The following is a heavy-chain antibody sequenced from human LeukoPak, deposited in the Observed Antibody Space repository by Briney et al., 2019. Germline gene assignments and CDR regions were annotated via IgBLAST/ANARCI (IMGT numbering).Heavy chain of an antibody. CDR2: INPSGGST. CDR3: ATXXLAAARSRRGLSFDI. V-gene: IGHV1-46*01. Sequence: ASVKVSCKASGYTFTSYYMHWVRQAPGQGLEWMGIINPSGGSTSYAQKFQGRVTMTRDMSTSTVYMELSSLRSEDTAVYYCATXXLAAARSRRGLSFDIWGQGTMVTVSS. CDR1: GYTFTSYY. D-gene: IGHD6-25*01. J-gene: IGHJ3*02.